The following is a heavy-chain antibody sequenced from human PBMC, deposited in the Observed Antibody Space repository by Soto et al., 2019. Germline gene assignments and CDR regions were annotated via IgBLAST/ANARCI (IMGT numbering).Heavy chain of an antibody. CDR1: GASISSYY. CDR3: ARWGDTEGLSLPGFDI. CDR2: IHYSGNS. V-gene: IGHV4-59*08. D-gene: IGHD2-21*02. J-gene: IGHJ3*02. Sequence: QVQLQESGPGLVKPSETLSLTCTVSGASISSYYWNWIRQTPAKGLEWIGFIHYSGNSYFNPSLKRRLTMSVDTSRNHFSLSLNFVTAADTVVYYCARWGDTEGLSLPGFDIWGQGTMVTVSS.